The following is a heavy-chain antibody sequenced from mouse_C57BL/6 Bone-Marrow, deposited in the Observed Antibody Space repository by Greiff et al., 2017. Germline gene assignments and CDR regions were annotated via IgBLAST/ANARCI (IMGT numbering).Heavy chain of an antibody. J-gene: IGHJ1*03. CDR2: INPNNGGT. V-gene: IGHV1-26*01. CDR1: GYTFTDYY. D-gene: IGHD1-1*01. Sequence: EVQLQQSGPELVKPGASVKISCKASGYTFTDYYMNWVKQSHGKSLEWIGDINPNNGGTSYNQKFKGKATLTVDKSSSTAYMELRSLTSEDSAVYYCARSNGSRGHWYFDVWGTGTTVTVSS. CDR3: ARSNGSRGHWYFDV.